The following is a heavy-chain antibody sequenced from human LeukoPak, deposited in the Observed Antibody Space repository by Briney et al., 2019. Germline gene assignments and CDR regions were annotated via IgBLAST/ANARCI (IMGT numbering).Heavy chain of an antibody. J-gene: IGHJ4*02. V-gene: IGHV4-39*07. D-gene: IGHD1-26*01. CDR3: ARLPSIIVGAPDY. CDR1: GGSISSSSYY. CDR2: IYYSGST. Sequence: SETLSLTCTVSGGSISSSSYYWGWIRQPPGKGLEWIGSIYYSGSTYYNPSLKSRVTISVDTSKDQFSLKLSSVTAADTAVYYCARLPSIIVGAPDYWGQGTLVTVSS.